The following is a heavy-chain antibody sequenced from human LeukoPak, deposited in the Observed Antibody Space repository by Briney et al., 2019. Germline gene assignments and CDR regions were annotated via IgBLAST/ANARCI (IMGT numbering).Heavy chain of an antibody. D-gene: IGHD3-10*01. V-gene: IGHV3-23*01. J-gene: IGHJ3*02. CDR2: ISGSGGST. CDR1: EFTVNNNY. CDR3: AKDYYGSGSFPDI. Sequence: GGSLRLSCAASEFTVNNNYMSWVRQAPGKGLEWVSAISGSGGSTYYADSVKGRFTISRDNSKNTLYLQMNSLRAEDTAVYYCAKDYYGSGSFPDIWGQGTMVTVSS.